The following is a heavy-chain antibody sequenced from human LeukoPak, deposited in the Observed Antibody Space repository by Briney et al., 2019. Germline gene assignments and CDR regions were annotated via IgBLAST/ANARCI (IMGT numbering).Heavy chain of an antibody. Sequence: SETLSLTCAVYGGSFSGYYWSWIRQPPGKGLEWIGEINHSGSTNYNPSLKSRVTISVYTSKNQFSLKLSSVTAADTAVYYCARGRNKLLYWGWFDPWGQGTLVTVSS. D-gene: IGHD2-2*02. CDR2: INHSGST. V-gene: IGHV4-34*01. CDR3: ARGRNKLLYWGWFDP. CDR1: GGSFSGYY. J-gene: IGHJ5*02.